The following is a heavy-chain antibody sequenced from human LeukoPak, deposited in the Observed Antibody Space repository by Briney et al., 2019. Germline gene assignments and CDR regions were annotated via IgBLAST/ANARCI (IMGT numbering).Heavy chain of an antibody. V-gene: IGHV1-2*06. J-gene: IGHJ6*02. D-gene: IGHD1-7*01. CDR3: ARVTGTTPPAYYYYGMDV. CDR2: INPNSGGT. CDR1: GYTFTCYY. Sequence: ASVKVSCKASGYTFTCYYMHWVRQAPGQGLEWMGRINPNSGGTNYAQKFQGRVTMTRDTSISTAYMELSRLRSDDTAVYYCARVTGTTPPAYYYYGMDVWGQGTTVTVSS.